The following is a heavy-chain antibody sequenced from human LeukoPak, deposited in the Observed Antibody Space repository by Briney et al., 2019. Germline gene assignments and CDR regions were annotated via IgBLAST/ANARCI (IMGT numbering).Heavy chain of an antibody. D-gene: IGHD4-17*01. Sequence: GGSLRLSCAASGFTFSDNYMSWVRRAPGKGWEGVSDISSSSSYTNYADSVKGRFTISRDNAKNSLYLQMNSLRAEDTAVYYCARGGDYVLRYWGQGTLVTVSS. V-gene: IGHV3-11*06. CDR3: ARGGDYVLRY. CDR2: ISSSSSYT. J-gene: IGHJ4*02. CDR1: GFTFSDNY.